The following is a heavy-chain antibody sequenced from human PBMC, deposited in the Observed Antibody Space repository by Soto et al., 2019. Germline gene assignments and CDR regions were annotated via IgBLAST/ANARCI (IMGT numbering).Heavy chain of an antibody. J-gene: IGHJ6*02. V-gene: IGHV4-59*01. D-gene: IGHD3-9*01. CDR3: ARLGTYYDVLTGYSLDGLGV. CDR1: GGSMSDYF. CDR2: IHYSGNT. Sequence: QVQLQESGPGLVKPSETLSLTCTVSGGSMSDYFWSWIRQPPGKGLEWIGYIHYSGNTDYNPSLKSRVTISIDTSKNQFSLNLSSVTAADTALYYCARLGTYYDVLTGYSLDGLGVWGQGTTVTVSS.